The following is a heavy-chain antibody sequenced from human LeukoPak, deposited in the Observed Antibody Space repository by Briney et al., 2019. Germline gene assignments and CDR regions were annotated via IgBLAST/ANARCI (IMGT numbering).Heavy chain of an antibody. CDR3: ALMYYYDSSGYYDTDAFDI. CDR1: GGTFSSSA. V-gene: IGHV1-69*13. D-gene: IGHD3-22*01. Sequence: ASVKVSCKASGGTFSSSAISWVRQAPGQGLEWLGGIIPIFGSSNYAQNFQDRVTITADESASTAYMELSSLRSEDTAVYYCALMYYYDSSGYYDTDAFDIWGQGTMVTVSS. CDR2: IIPIFGSS. J-gene: IGHJ3*02.